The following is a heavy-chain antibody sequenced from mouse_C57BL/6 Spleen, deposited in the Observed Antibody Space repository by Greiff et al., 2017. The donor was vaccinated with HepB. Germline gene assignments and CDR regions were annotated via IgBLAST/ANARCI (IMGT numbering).Heavy chain of an antibody. Sequence: QVQLQQPGAELVKPGASVKLSCKASGYTFTSYWMQWVKQRPGQGLEWIGEIDPSDSYTNYNQKFKGKATLTVDTSSSTAYMQLRSLTSEDSAVYYCARWGTTVVATNFEGWGTGTTVTVAS. J-gene: IGHJ1*03. CDR3: ARWGTTVVATNFEG. V-gene: IGHV1-50*01. CDR2: IDPSDSYT. D-gene: IGHD1-1*01. CDR1: GYTFTSYW.